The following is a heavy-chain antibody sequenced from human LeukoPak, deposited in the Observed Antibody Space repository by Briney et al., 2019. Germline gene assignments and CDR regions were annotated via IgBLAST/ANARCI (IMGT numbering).Heavy chain of an antibody. CDR2: INPNSGGT. J-gene: IGHJ3*02. CDR3: ASGAVAVSDQGAFDI. V-gene: IGHV1-8*03. CDR1: GYTFTGYY. D-gene: IGHD6-19*01. Sequence: ASVKVSCKASGYTFTGYYMHWVRQAPGQGLEWMGWINPNSGGTGYAQKFQGRVTITRNTSISTAYMELSSLRSEDTAVYYCASGAVAVSDQGAFDIWGQGTMVTVSS.